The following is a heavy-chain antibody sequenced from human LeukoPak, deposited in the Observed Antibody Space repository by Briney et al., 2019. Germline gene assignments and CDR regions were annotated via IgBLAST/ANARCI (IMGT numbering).Heavy chain of an antibody. Sequence: SETLSLTCTVSGDSISGFYWNWIRQPPGRGLEWIGNIYYTRSTNYNSSLKSRVTISVDTSKNQVSLELSSVTAADTAVYYCARGPTRYYIDYWGQGTLVTVSS. D-gene: IGHD3-16*02. J-gene: IGHJ4*02. CDR2: IYYTRST. CDR3: ARGPTRYYIDY. CDR1: GDSISGFY. V-gene: IGHV4-59*01.